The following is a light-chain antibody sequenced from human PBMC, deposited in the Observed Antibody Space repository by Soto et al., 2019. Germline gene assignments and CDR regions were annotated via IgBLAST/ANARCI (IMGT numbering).Light chain of an antibody. V-gene: IGLV1-40*01. CDR3: CSYAGSYTRV. Sequence: QSVLTQPPSVSGAPGQRVTIPCTGTSSNIGAGFDVHWYQHLPGTAPKLLIYGNNHRPSGVPDRFSGSKSGTSASLAITGLQAEDEADYYCCSYAGSYTRVFGTGTKLTVL. CDR1: SSNIGAGFD. CDR2: GNN. J-gene: IGLJ1*01.